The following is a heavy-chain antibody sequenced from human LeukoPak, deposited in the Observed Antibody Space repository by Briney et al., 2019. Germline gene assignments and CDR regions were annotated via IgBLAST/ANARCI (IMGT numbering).Heavy chain of an antibody. D-gene: IGHD5-12*01. J-gene: IGHJ6*02. CDR1: GFTFGDYA. V-gene: IGHV3-9*01. CDR2: INWNGGRL. CDR3: AKDLAEGYDVYYGTDV. Sequence: PGRSLRLSCAASGFTFGDYAMHWVRQAPGKGLEWDSGINWNGGRLGYAESVKGRLTISRDNVKNSLYLEMNSLRAEDTALYYCAKDLAEGYDVYYGTDVWGQGTTVTVSS.